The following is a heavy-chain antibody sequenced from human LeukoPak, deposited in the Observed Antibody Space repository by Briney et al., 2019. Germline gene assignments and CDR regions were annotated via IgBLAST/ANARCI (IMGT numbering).Heavy chain of an antibody. D-gene: IGHD3-10*01. CDR3: ARERLTMVRGVIIRMDDAFDI. Sequence: SETLSLTCTVSGGSISSYYWSWIRRPAGKGLEWIGRIYTSGSANYNPSLKSRVTMTVDTSKNQFSLKVSSVTAADTAVYYLARERLTMVRGVIIRMDDAFDIWGQGTMVTVSS. CDR1: GGSISSYY. J-gene: IGHJ3*02. CDR2: IYTSGSA. V-gene: IGHV4-4*07.